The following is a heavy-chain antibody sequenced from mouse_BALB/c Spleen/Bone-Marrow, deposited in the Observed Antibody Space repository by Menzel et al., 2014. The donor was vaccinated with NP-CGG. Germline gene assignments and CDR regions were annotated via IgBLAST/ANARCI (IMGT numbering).Heavy chain of an antibody. CDR1: GFNIKDTY. J-gene: IGHJ4*01. Sequence: VQLKESGAELVKPGASVKLSCTASGFNIKDTYMHWVKQRPEQGLEWIGRIDPANGNTKYDPKFQGKATITTDTSSNTDYLQLSSLTSEDTAVYYCARRDYWGQGTSVTVSS. CDR2: IDPANGNT. V-gene: IGHV14-3*02. CDR3: ARRDY.